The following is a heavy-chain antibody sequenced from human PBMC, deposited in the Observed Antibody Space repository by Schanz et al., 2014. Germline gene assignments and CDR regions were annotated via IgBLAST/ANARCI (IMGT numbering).Heavy chain of an antibody. J-gene: IGHJ3*02. CDR3: ARDGYSVVVISPTESFDI. V-gene: IGHV3-11*04. CDR1: GFSFSDSF. D-gene: IGHD2-21*01. CDR2: MNESHSTI. Sequence: QMQLVESGGGLVKPGGSLRLSCVASGFSFSDSFMSWIRQTPEKGLEWVSAMNESHSTIYYAESVKGRFTISRDNSKNTLYLQMNSLRAEDTAVYYCARDGYSVVVISPTESFDIWGQGTMGTVSP.